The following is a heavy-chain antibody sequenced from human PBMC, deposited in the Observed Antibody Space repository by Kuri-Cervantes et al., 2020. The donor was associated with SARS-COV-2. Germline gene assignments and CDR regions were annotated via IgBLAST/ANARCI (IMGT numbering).Heavy chain of an antibody. V-gene: IGHV3-23*01. D-gene: IGHD1-26*01. CDR1: GFTFSSYA. J-gene: IGHJ4*02. CDR2: ISGSGGST. CDR3: ASPYSGSYYRLGGISY. Sequence: GGSLRLSCAASGFTFSSYAMSWVRQAPGKGLEWVSAISGSGGSTYYADSVKGRFTISRDNSKNTLYLQMNSLRAEDTAVYYCASPYSGSYYRLGGISYWGQGTLVTVSS.